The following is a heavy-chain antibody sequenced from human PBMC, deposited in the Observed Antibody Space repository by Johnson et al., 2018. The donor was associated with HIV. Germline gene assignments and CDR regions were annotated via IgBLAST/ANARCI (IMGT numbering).Heavy chain of an antibody. D-gene: IGHD1-26*01. Sequence: QVQLVESGGGVVRPGRSLRLSCAASGFTFSNYPMHWVRQAPGKGLEWVAVISYDGSNKYYADSVKGRFTISRDNSKNTLYLQMNSLRDEDTAVYYCAPRGRVGGSYGDAFDIWGQGTMVTVSS. CDR3: APRGRVGGSYGDAFDI. CDR1: GFTFSNYP. J-gene: IGHJ3*02. CDR2: ISYDGSNK. V-gene: IGHV3-30*04.